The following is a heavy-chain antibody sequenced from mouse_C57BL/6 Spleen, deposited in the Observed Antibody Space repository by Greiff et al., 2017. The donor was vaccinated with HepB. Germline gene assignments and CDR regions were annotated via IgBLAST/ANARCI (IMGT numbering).Heavy chain of an antibody. CDR1: GYTFTSYW. D-gene: IGHD2-4*01. CDR3: ARPEGYDYDRVYFDY. J-gene: IGHJ2*01. Sequence: QVQLQQPGAELVMPGASVKLSCKASGYTFTSYWMHWVKQRPGQGLEWIGEIDPSDSYTNYNQKFKGKSTLTVDKSSSTAYMQLSSLTSEDSAVYYCARPEGYDYDRVYFDYWGQGTTLTVSS. V-gene: IGHV1-69*01. CDR2: IDPSDSYT.